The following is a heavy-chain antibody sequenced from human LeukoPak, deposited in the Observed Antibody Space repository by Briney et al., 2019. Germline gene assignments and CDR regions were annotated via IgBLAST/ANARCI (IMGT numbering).Heavy chain of an antibody. D-gene: IGHD5-24*01. CDR2: ISAYNGNT. CDR3: ARGSSEEMATIAY. Sequence: GASVKVSCKASGYTFTSFGISWVRQAPGQGLEWMGWISAYNGNTNYAQKLHGRLTMTRDTSITTAYMELRGLTSEDTALYFCARGSSEEMATIAYWGQGTLITVSS. V-gene: IGHV1-18*01. J-gene: IGHJ4*02. CDR1: GYTFTSFG.